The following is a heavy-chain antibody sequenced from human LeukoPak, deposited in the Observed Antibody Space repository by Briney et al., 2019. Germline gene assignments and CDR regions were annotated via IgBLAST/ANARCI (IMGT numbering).Heavy chain of an antibody. V-gene: IGHV1-2*02. J-gene: IGHJ4*02. CDR1: GYTFTGCY. D-gene: IGHD1-26*01. CDR2: INPNSGGA. CDR3: ARDEGIVGATD. Sequence: ASVKVSCKASGYTFTGCYMNWVRQAPGQGLEWMGWINPNSGGANYAQKFQGRVTMTRDTSISTAYMELSRLRSDDTAVYYCARDEGIVGATDWGQGTLVTVSS.